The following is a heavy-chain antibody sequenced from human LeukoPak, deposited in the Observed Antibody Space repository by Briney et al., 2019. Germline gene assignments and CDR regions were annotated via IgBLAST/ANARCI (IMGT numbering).Heavy chain of an antibody. V-gene: IGHV3-66*01. D-gene: IGHD3-3*01. CDR2: IYSGGST. CDR1: GFTVSSNY. J-gene: IGHJ6*03. Sequence: PGGSLRLSCAASGFTVSSNYMSWVRQAPGKGLEWVSVIYSGGSTYYADSVKGRFTISRDNSKNTLYLQMNSLRAEDTAVYYCAKAPNSYDFWSGFYYYYMDVWGKGTTVTVSS. CDR3: AKAPNSYDFWSGFYYYYMDV.